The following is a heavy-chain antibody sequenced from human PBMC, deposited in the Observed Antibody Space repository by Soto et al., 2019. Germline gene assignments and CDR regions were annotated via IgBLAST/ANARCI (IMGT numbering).Heavy chain of an antibody. CDR2: ISDGGERT. J-gene: IGHJ6*02. CDR1: GFTFSDYV. D-gene: IGHD3-3*01. Sequence: EVQLLEYGGDLVQPGGSLRLSCVASGFTFSDYVMSWVRQVPGKGLEWVSSISDGGERTDYRDSVRGRFTISRDNARFTLHLRMNSLRVDDTARYFCARDRSTDFGLDVWGPRTTVTVSS. V-gene: IGHV3-23*01. CDR3: ARDRSTDFGLDV.